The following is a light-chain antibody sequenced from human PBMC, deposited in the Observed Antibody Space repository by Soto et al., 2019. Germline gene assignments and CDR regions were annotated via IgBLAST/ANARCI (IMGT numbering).Light chain of an antibody. CDR1: QSINNC. CDR3: QQCSNWPPIT. V-gene: IGKV3-11*01. Sequence: EIVLTQSPATLSLSPGERATLSCRASQSINNCFAWYQQKPGQAPRLLIYDTFSRAPGIPARFSGSGSGTDFTLTFSSLEPEDFAVYYCQQCSNWPPITFGQGTRLEIK. J-gene: IGKJ5*01. CDR2: DTF.